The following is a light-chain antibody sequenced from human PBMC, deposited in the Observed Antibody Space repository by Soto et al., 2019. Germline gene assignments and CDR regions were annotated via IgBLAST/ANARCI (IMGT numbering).Light chain of an antibody. CDR3: CSYTRSGTLI. V-gene: IGLV2-14*01. CDR2: DVS. CDR1: SGDIGDYNY. J-gene: IGLJ1*01. Sequence: ALTQPASVSGSPGQSITISCVGTSGDIGDYNYVSWYQQHPGKVPKVIIYDVSNRPSGVSYRFSGTKSGNTASLTVSGIQAEDEADYYCCSYTRSGTLIFGTGTKLTVL.